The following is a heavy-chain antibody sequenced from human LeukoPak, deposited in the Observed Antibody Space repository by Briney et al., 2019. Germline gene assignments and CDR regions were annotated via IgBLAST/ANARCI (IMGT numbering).Heavy chain of an antibody. CDR3: ARETAHCGGDCFDS. D-gene: IGHD2-21*01. CDR1: GFTFSSYE. CDR2: IGVGGNNI. J-gene: IGHJ4*02. V-gene: IGHV3-48*03. Sequence: GGSLRLSCAASGFTFSSYEFNWVRQAPGKGLEWVSYIGVGGNNIYYAESVRGGFTTSRGNAKNSLYLQLNSLRAEDTAVYYCARETAHCGGDCFDSWGQGTLVTVSS.